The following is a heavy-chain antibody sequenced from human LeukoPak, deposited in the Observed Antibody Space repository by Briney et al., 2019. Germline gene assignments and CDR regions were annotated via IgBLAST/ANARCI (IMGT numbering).Heavy chain of an antibody. V-gene: IGHV3-7*03. CDR3: SKGGGYVRMDV. Sequence: GGSLRLSCKASGFIFSDYWLSWVRQAPGKGLEWMANIKQDESETHYVDSVKGRFTISRDNAKNSLFLQMNSLRADDTAVYYCSKGGGYVRMDVWGQGTTVTVSS. CDR1: GFIFSDYW. CDR2: IKQDESET. D-gene: IGHD5-12*01. J-gene: IGHJ6*02.